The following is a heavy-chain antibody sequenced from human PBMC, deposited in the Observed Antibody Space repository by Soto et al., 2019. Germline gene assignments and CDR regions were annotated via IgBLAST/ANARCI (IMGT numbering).Heavy chain of an antibody. CDR1: GGSISSGDYY. Sequence: SETLSLTCTVSGGSISSGDYYWSWIRQPPGKGLEWIGYIYYSGSTYYNPSLKSRVTISVDTSKNQFSLKLSSVTAADTAVYYCAREGGSGWSSYNWFEPWGQGTLVTVSS. J-gene: IGHJ5*02. CDR3: AREGGSGWSSYNWFEP. D-gene: IGHD6-19*01. V-gene: IGHV4-30-4*01. CDR2: IYYSGST.